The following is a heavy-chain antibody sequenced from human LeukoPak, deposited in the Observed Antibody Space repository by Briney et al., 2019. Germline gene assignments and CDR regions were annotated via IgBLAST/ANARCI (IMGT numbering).Heavy chain of an antibody. CDR2: ISHTAST. D-gene: IGHD3-22*01. V-gene: IGHV4-59*11. CDR1: GGSMSHH. CDR3: ALTYYYDSSGSDY. J-gene: IGHJ4*02. Sequence: RPSETLSLTCTVSGGSMSHHWSWIRQSPGKGLEWIGYISHTASTNYNPSLKSRVTISVDTSKNQFSLKLSSVTAADTAVYYCALTYYYDSSGSDYWGQGTLVTVSS.